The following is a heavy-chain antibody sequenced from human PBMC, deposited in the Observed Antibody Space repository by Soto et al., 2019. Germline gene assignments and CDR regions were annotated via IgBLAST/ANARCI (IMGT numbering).Heavy chain of an antibody. Sequence: ASVKVSCKASGDTFTSYDINWVRQATGQGLEWMGWMNPNSGNTGYAQKFQGRVTMTRNTSISTAYMELSSLRSEDTAVYYCATESGYDNYFDYWGQGTLVTVSS. D-gene: IGHD5-12*01. CDR1: GDTFTSYD. J-gene: IGHJ4*02. CDR2: MNPNSGNT. V-gene: IGHV1-8*01. CDR3: ATESGYDNYFDY.